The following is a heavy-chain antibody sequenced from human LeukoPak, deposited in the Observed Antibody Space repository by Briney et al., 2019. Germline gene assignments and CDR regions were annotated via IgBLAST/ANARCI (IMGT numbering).Heavy chain of an antibody. CDR1: GYTFTGYY. D-gene: IGHD3-9*01. V-gene: IGHV1-2*02. Sequence: ASVKVSFKSSGYTFTGYYIHWVRQAPGQGLEWMGWINPNSGGTNYAQKFQGRVTMTRDTSISTAYMELSRLRFDDTAVYYCARVSTSGYRDWLDPWGQGTLVTVSS. CDR3: ARVSTSGYRDWLDP. CDR2: INPNSGGT. J-gene: IGHJ5*02.